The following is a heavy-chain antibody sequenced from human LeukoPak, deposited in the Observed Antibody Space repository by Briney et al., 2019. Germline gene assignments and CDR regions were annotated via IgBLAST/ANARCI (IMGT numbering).Heavy chain of an antibody. V-gene: IGHV3-23*01. CDR1: EFTFSSYA. CDR3: VKDAYDSGGYYYSPPDH. CDR2: ISASGRST. Sequence: GGSLRLSCAASEFTFSSYAMSWVRQAPGKGLEWVSGISASGRSTDYADSVKGRFTISRDNSKSTLYLQMNSLGAEDTAVYYCVKDAYDSGGYYYSPPDHWGQGTLVTVSS. D-gene: IGHD3-22*01. J-gene: IGHJ4*02.